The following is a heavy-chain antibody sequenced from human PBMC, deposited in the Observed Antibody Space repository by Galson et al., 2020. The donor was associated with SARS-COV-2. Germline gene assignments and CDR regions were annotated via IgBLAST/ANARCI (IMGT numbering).Heavy chain of an antibody. J-gene: IGHJ6*02. Sequence: SETLSLTCTVSGGSISSGNYYWSWIRQPAGKGLEWIGRIYKSGNTNYNPSLWSQVTISVDTSKNQFSLKLRSVTAADTAVYYCARGNSPCFTIFGIVTGSCGMYVGCQWTAVTVSS. CDR2: IYKSGNT. CDR1: GGSISSGNYY. D-gene: IGHD3-3*01. V-gene: IGHV4-61*02. CDR3: ARGNSPCFTIFGIVTGSCGMYV.